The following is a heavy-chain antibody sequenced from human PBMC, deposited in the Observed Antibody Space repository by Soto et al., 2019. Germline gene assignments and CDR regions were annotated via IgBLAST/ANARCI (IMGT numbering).Heavy chain of an antibody. V-gene: IGHV3-15*01. CDR3: TSREYSGYDIFDY. D-gene: IGHD5-12*01. CDR2: IKSKTDGGTT. CDR1: GFTFSNAW. J-gene: IGHJ4*02. Sequence: GGSLRLSCAASGFTFSNAWMSWVRQAPGKGLEWVGRIKSKTDGGTTDYAAPVKGRFTISRDDSKNTLYLQMNSLKTEDTAVYYCTSREYSGYDIFDYWGQGTLVTVSS.